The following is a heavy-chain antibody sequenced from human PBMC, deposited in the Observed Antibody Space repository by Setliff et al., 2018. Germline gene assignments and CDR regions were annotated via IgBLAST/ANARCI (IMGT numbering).Heavy chain of an antibody. CDR1: GGTFSSYA. J-gene: IGHJ4*01. Sequence: SVKVSCKASGGTFSSYAISWVRQAPGQGLEWMGGIISIFGTVNYAQKFQDRVTITTDESTSTAYMELSSLRSEDTAVYYCARGANPGEGYCSGGSCYTCVYWGHGTLVTAPQ. V-gene: IGHV1-69*05. CDR2: IISIFGTV. CDR3: ARGANPGEGYCSGGSCYTCVY. D-gene: IGHD2-15*01.